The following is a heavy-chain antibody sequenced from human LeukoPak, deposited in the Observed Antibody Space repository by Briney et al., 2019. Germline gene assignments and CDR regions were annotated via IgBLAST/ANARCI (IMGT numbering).Heavy chain of an antibody. D-gene: IGHD6-6*01. CDR3: ARYSSSSGGRDV. V-gene: IGHV4-34*01. CDR2: INHSGST. J-gene: IGHJ6*02. CDR1: GGSFSGYY. Sequence: SETLSLTCAVYGGSFSGYYWSWIRQPPGKGLEWIGEINHSGSTNYNPSLKSRVTISVDTSKNQFSLKLSSVTAADTAVYYCARYSSSSGGRDVWGQGTTVTVSS.